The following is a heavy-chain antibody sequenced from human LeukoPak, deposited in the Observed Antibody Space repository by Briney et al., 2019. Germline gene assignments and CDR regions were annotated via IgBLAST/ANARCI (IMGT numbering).Heavy chain of an antibody. CDR2: MHYSGST. CDR3: ARYTNNWFDP. Sequence: SETLSLTCTVSGGSISSYYWSWIRQPPGKGLEWIGYMHYSGSTNNNPSPKSRVTMSVDTSKNQFSLKLSSVTAADTALYYCARYTNNWFDPWGQGTPVTVSS. CDR1: GGSISSYY. J-gene: IGHJ5*02. V-gene: IGHV4-59*01. D-gene: IGHD2-2*02.